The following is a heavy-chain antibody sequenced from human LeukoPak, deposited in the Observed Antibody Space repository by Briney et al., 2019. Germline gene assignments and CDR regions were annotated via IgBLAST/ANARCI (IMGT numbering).Heavy chain of an antibody. J-gene: IGHJ3*02. CDR3: ARQNAAAGTDGAFDI. D-gene: IGHD6-13*01. V-gene: IGHV4-39*01. CDR2: IYYSGST. CDR1: GGSISSSSYY. Sequence: SETLSLTCTVSGGSISSSSYYWGWIRQPPGKGLEWIGSIYYSGSTYYNPSLKSRVTISVDTSKNQFSLKLSSVTAADTAVYYCARQNAAAGTDGAFDIWGQGTMVTVSS.